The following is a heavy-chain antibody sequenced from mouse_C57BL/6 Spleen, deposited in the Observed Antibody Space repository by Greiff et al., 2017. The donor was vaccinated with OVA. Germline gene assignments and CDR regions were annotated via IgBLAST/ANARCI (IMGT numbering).Heavy chain of an antibody. V-gene: IGHV1-61*01. CDR1: GYTFTSYW. D-gene: IGHD2-4*01. CDR3: ARGDYVRDYYAMDY. CDR2: IYPSDSET. J-gene: IGHJ4*01. Sequence: QVHVKQPGAELVRPGSSVKLSCNASGYTFTSYWMEWVKRRPGQGLEWIGNIYPSDSETHYNQKFKDKATLTVDTSSSTAYMQLSSLTSEDSAVYYCARGDYVRDYYAMDYCGQGTSVTVSS.